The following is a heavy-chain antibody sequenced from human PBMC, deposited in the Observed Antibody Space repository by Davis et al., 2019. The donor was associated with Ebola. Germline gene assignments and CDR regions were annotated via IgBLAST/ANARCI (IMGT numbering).Heavy chain of an antibody. CDR1: GGSISPYY. D-gene: IGHD2-15*01. J-gene: IGHJ4*02. Sequence: SETLSLTCTVSGGSISPYYWSWIRQTPERGLEWIGYVYHSGSTYYNPSLKSRVTISVDRPKNHISLKLTSVTAADTAVYYCARSGGSLFYYWGQGTLVTVSS. CDR2: VYHSGST. CDR3: ARSGGSLFYY. V-gene: IGHV4-59*12.